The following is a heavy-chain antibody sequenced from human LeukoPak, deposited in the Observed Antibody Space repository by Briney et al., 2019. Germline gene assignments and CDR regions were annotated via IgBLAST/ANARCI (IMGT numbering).Heavy chain of an antibody. CDR2: ISYNRGSI. CDR3: AKANSGSYSRYFDY. CDR1: GFTFDDYA. J-gene: IGHJ4*02. V-gene: IGHV3-9*01. D-gene: IGHD1-26*01. Sequence: GGSLRLSCAAPGFTFDDYAMHWVRQAPGKGLEWVSGISYNRGSIGYADSVKGRFTISKDNAKNSLYLQMNSLRAEDTAFYYCAKANSGSYSRYFDYWGQGTLVTVSP.